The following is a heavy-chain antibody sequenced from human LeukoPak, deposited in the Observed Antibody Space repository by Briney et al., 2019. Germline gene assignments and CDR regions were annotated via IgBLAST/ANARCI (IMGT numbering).Heavy chain of an antibody. Sequence: SETLSLTCTVSGGSISSSSYFWGWIRQPPGKGLEWIGNIYYSGSTYYNPSLKSRLTISVDTSKNQFSLRLSSVTAADTAVYYCAREPGDWGQGTLVTVSS. CDR1: GGSISSSSYF. CDR2: IYYSGST. CDR3: AREPGD. V-gene: IGHV4-39*07. J-gene: IGHJ4*02. D-gene: IGHD2-2*01.